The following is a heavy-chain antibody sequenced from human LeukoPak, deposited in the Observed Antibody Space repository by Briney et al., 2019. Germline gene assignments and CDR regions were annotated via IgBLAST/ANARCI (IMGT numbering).Heavy chain of an antibody. Sequence: ASVKVSCKASGYTFTGYYMHWVRQAPGQGLEWMGWINPNSGGTNYAQKFQGRVTMTRDTSISTAYMELSRLRSDDTAVYYCARAAGMPLNYYGMDVWGQGTTVTVSS. CDR1: GYTFTGYY. D-gene: IGHD2-2*01. V-gene: IGHV1-2*02. CDR2: INPNSGGT. J-gene: IGHJ6*02. CDR3: ARAAGMPLNYYGMDV.